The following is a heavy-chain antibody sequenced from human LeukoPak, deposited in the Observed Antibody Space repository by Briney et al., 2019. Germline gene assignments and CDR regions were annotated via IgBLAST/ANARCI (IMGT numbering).Heavy chain of an antibody. V-gene: IGHV3-23*01. CDR2: ISGSDDNT. D-gene: IGHD6-25*01. Sequence: GGSLRLSCAASGFTFSTYAINWVRQAPGRGLEWVSTISGSDDNTHYADSVKGRFTISRDNSKNTLYLQMNSLRAEDTAVYYCARAPRSQRGYWGQGTLVTVSS. CDR3: ARAPRSQRGY. CDR1: GFTFSTYA. J-gene: IGHJ4*02.